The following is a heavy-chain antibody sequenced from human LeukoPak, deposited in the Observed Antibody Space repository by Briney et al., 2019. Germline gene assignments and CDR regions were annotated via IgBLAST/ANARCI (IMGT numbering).Heavy chain of an antibody. CDR1: GGAISSGSYY. V-gene: IGHV4-39*07. CDR3: ATKIGGSSSWYGR. CDR2: IYYSGST. Sequence: NPSETLSLTCIVSGGAISSGSYYWGWIRQPPGKGLEWMGNIYYSGSTYYNPSLKSRVTISVDTSKNQFSLKLSSVTAADTAVYYCATKIGGSSSWYGRWGQGTLVTVSS. D-gene: IGHD6-13*01. J-gene: IGHJ4*02.